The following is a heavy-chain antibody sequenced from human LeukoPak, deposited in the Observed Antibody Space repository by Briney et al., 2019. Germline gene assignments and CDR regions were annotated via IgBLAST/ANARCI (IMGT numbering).Heavy chain of an antibody. CDR1: GGSISSSLYY. CDR2: IYYDGST. J-gene: IGHJ6*03. V-gene: IGHV4-39*07. CDR3: ARYVYGSGSYHNVYYYYYMDV. D-gene: IGHD3-10*01. Sequence: SETLSLTCTVPGGSISSSLYYWGWIRQPPGKGLECIGNIYYDGSTYYNPSLKSRVTISVDTSKNQFSLKLSSVTAADTAVYYCARYVYGSGSYHNVYYYYYMDVWGKGTTVTVSS.